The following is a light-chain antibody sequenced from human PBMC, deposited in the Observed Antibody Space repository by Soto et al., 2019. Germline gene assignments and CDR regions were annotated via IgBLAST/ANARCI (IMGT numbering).Light chain of an antibody. V-gene: IGLV2-23*01. Sequence: QSVLTQPASVSGSPGQSITISCTGTSSDVGKYNLVSWYQQHPGKAPKVMILQGSKRPSGVSNRFSGSKFGNTASLTISGLQAEDEADYYCCAYATSYTYVFXTGTKVTVL. CDR3: CAYATSYTYV. J-gene: IGLJ1*01. CDR1: SSDVGKYNL. CDR2: QGS.